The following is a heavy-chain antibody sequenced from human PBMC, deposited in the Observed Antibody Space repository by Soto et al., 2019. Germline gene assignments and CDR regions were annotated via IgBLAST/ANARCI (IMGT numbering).Heavy chain of an antibody. Sequence: YLRVSCKGYGERFPGYWITRVRQKPGKGLEWMGRIDPSDSQTYYSPSFRGHVTISVTKSITTVFLQWSSLRASDTAMYYCARQISESDTGPNFQYYFDSWGEGSPVT. V-gene: IGHV5-10-1*01. D-gene: IGHD5-18*01. CDR2: IDPSDSQT. J-gene: IGHJ4*02. CDR1: GERFPGYW. CDR3: ARQISESDTGPNFQYYFDS.